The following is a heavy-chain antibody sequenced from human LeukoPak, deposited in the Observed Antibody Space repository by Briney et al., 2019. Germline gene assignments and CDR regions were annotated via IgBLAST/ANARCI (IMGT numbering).Heavy chain of an antibody. Sequence: SETLSLTCTVSGGSISSSSYYWGWIRQPPGKGLEWIGSIYYSGSTYYNPSLKSRVTISVDTSKNQFSLKLSSVTAADTAVYYCARGEAGATTDFDYWGPGTLVTVSS. J-gene: IGHJ4*02. CDR2: IYYSGST. D-gene: IGHD1-26*01. CDR1: GGSISSSSYY. CDR3: ARGEAGATTDFDY. V-gene: IGHV4-39*07.